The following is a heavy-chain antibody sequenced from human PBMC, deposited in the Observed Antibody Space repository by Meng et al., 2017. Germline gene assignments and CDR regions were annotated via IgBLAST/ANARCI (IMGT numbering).Heavy chain of an antibody. Sequence: VPLQESCPGLVRPSETLSLPCTVSGDSVTVGSHYWSWIRQPPGKGLEWIGYIDYGGSTSYNPSLRSRVTISVDTSNNQFSLKLSSVTAADTAVFYCARTRGDYYFDYWGQGTLVTVSS. CDR3: ARTRGDYYFDY. J-gene: IGHJ4*02. CDR2: IDYGGST. CDR1: GDSVTVGSHY. D-gene: IGHD3-16*01. V-gene: IGHV4-61*01.